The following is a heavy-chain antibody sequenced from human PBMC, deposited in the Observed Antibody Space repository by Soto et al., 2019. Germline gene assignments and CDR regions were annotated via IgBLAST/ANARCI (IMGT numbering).Heavy chain of an antibody. Sequence: GSLRLSCAASGFTFSSYSMNWVRQAPGKGLEWVSSISSSSSYIYYADSVKGRFTISRDNAKNSLYLQMNSLRTEDTAVYYCASRSDTIFGVVPIRWGQGTLVTVSS. CDR1: GFTFSSYS. V-gene: IGHV3-21*01. J-gene: IGHJ4*02. D-gene: IGHD3-3*01. CDR2: ISSSSSYI. CDR3: ASRSDTIFGVVPIR.